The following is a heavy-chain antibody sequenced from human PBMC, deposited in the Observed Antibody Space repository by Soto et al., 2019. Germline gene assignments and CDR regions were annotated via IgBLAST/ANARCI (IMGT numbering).Heavy chain of an antibody. CDR3: TPVTHLRRGD. J-gene: IGHJ4*02. CDR2: IQGTNDGGTT. Sequence: EVQMLESGGGLVMPGGSLRLSCATSGFTFTVAWLSWVRQAPGKGLEWVGRIQGTNDGGTTDYAAPVKGRFTISRDDSKNTIYLQMNSLKTEDTAVYYWTPVTHLRRGDWGQGTLVTVSS. V-gene: IGHV3-15*07. D-gene: IGHD3-16*01. CDR1: GFTFTVAW.